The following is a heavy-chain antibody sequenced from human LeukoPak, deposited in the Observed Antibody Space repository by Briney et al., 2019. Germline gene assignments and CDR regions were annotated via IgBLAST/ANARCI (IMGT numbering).Heavy chain of an antibody. V-gene: IGHV4-34*01. CDR1: GGSFSGYY. D-gene: IGHD3-3*01. J-gene: IGHJ5*02. Sequence: SETLSLTCAVYGGSFSGYYWSWIRQPPGKGLEWIGEINHSGSTNYNPSLKSRVTISVDTSKNQFSLKLSSVTAADTAVYYCARYPYYDFWSGPTWGKGPLVTVSS. CDR2: INHSGST. CDR3: ARYPYYDFWSGPT.